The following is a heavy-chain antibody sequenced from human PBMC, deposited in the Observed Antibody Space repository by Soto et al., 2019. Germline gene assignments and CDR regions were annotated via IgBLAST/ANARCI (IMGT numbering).Heavy chain of an antibody. CDR1: GGSVSGYY. V-gene: IGHV4-34*01. D-gene: IGHD2-2*01. CDR3: ARGDGVVVPAELDNWFDP. Sequence: SETLSLTCAVYGGSVSGYYWSWIRQPPGKGLEWIGEINHSGSTNYNPSLKSRVTISVDTSKNQFSLRLSSVTAADTAVYYCARGDGVVVPAELDNWFDPWGQGTLVTVSS. CDR2: INHSGST. J-gene: IGHJ5*02.